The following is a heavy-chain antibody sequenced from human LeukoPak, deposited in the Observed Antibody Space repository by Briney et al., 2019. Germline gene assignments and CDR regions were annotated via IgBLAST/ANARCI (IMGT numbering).Heavy chain of an antibody. V-gene: IGHV4-61*02. D-gene: IGHD4-23*01. Sequence: SETLSLTCTVSGGSISSSSYYWGWIRQPAGKGLEWIGRIYTSGSTNYNPSLKSRVTMSVDTSKNQFSLKLSSVTAADTAVYYCARENGGDFDYWGQGTLVTVSS. CDR1: GGSISSSSYY. CDR3: ARENGGDFDY. CDR2: IYTSGST. J-gene: IGHJ4*02.